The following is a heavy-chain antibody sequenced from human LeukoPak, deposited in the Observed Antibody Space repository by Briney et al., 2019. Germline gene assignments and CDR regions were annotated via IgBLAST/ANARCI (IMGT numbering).Heavy chain of an antibody. D-gene: IGHD2-15*01. Sequence: SETLSLTCTVSGGSISSYYWSWIRQPPGKGLEWIGYIYYSGSTNYNPSLKSRVTISVDTSKNQFSLKLSSVTAADTAVYYCARGYCSGGSCYSYYYYNYMDVWGKGTAVTVSS. J-gene: IGHJ6*03. CDR1: GGSISSYY. V-gene: IGHV4-59*12. CDR3: ARGYCSGGSCYSYYYYNYMDV. CDR2: IYYSGST.